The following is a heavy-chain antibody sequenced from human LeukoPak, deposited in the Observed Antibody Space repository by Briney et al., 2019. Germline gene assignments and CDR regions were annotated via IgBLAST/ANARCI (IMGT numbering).Heavy chain of an antibody. J-gene: IGHJ4*02. D-gene: IGHD6-13*01. CDR1: GYTFTSYG. Sequence: ASVKVSCKASGYTFTSYGISWVRQAPGQGLEWMGWISAYNGNTNYARKLQGRVTMTTDTSTSTAYMELRSLRSDDTAVYYCARVLDDSSSWYPNFGYWGQGTLVTVSS. V-gene: IGHV1-18*01. CDR3: ARVLDDSSSWYPNFGY. CDR2: ISAYNGNT.